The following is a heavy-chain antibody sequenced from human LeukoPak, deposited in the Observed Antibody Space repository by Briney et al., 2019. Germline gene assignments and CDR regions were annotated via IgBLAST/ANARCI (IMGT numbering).Heavy chain of an antibody. Sequence: PRGSPRDSCVASGITPTTYSTTWGPQRPGKGLGWVASIYNSGTKIFYADSVKGRFAISRDNSNNERFLQMDSLRAEDSAIYYCAKVIVPDSGWDLDCWGRGTLVTVSS. J-gene: IGHJ4*02. CDR2: IYNSGTKI. V-gene: IGHV3-23*05. D-gene: IGHD6-19*01. CDR3: AKVIVPDSGWDLDC. CDR1: GITPTTYS.